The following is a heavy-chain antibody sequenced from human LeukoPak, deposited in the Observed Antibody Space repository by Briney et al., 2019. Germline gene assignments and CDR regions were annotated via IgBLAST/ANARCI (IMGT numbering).Heavy chain of an antibody. D-gene: IGHD3-10*01. CDR1: GLTLSSYE. J-gene: IGHJ4*02. Sequence: PGGSLRLSCVVSGLTLSSYEMNWVRQAPGKGLEWVSYISYRGTTIYYADSVKGRFTISRDNAKKTLYLQMNRLTVEDTAVYYCVKGQTYYGSGSYKPHWGQGTLVTVSS. V-gene: IGHV3-48*03. CDR3: VKGQTYYGSGSYKPH. CDR2: ISYRGTTI.